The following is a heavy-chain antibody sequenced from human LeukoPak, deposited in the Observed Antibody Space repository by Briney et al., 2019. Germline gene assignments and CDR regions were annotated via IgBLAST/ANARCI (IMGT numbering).Heavy chain of an antibody. V-gene: IGHV1-2*02. CDR2: INPVSGVT. D-gene: IGHD4-23*01. Sequence: GASVKVSCKASGYTFTGYFLHWLRQAPGQGLEWMGWINPVSGVTNYAQKFQGRVTMTRDTSISTAYMELSRLRSDDTAVYYCARDPRGRWKPYYYGMDVWGQGTTVTVSS. CDR1: GYTFTGYF. CDR3: ARDPRGRWKPYYYGMDV. J-gene: IGHJ6*02.